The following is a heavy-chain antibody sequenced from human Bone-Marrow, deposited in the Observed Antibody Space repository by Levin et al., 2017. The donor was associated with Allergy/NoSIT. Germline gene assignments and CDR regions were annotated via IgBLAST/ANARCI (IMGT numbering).Heavy chain of an antibody. CDR2: IIPIFDTT. J-gene: IGHJ3*02. CDR1: GGTFSNYA. Sequence: ASVKVSCKASGGTFSNYAVSWVRRAPGQGLEYMGGIIPIFDTTKYAQKFQGRLTITADESTRTVYMELSSLRSEDTALYYCARLFDGFNMWGQGTMITVS. V-gene: IGHV1-69*13. D-gene: IGHD2-21*01. CDR3: ARLFDGFNM.